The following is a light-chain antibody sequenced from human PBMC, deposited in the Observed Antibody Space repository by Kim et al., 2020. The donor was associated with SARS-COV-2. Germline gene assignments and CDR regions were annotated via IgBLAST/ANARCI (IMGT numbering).Light chain of an antibody. J-gene: IGLJ1*01. CDR1: RSNIGAGND. CDR2: VNN. V-gene: IGLV1-40*01. Sequence: QRVTISGTGGRSNIGAGNDVHWYQHLPGTAPKLLIYVNNNRPSGVPDRFSGSKSGTSASLAITGLQAEDEADYYCQSYDSSLHDYVFGSGTKVTVL. CDR3: QSYDSSLHDYV.